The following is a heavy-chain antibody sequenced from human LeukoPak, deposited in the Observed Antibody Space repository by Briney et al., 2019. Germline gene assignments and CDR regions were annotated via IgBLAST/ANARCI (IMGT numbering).Heavy chain of an antibody. CDR1: GFTFTSYG. CDR2: ISAYNGNT. Sequence: ASVKVSCKAVGFTFTSYGVSWVRQAPGRGLEWMGWISAYNGNTHFAQKLQDRVTLTTDTSTSTAYMELRSLTSDDTAVYFCARDTKTTTTAGGNDYWGQGTLVTVSS. J-gene: IGHJ4*02. D-gene: IGHD3-16*01. CDR3: ARDTKTTTTAGGNDY. V-gene: IGHV1-18*01.